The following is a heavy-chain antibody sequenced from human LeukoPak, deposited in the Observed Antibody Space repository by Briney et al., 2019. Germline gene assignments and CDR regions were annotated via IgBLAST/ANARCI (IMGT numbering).Heavy chain of an antibody. CDR3: ARGFIALYYYDSSLPGIAFDI. CDR1: GYSFTSYW. V-gene: IGHV5-51*01. Sequence: GESLKISCKGSGYSFTSYWIGWVRQMPGKGLEWMGIIYPGDSDTRYSPSFQGQVTISADKSISTAYLQWSSLKASDTAMYYCARGFIALYYYDSSLPGIAFDIWGQGTMVTVSS. D-gene: IGHD3-22*01. CDR2: IYPGDSDT. J-gene: IGHJ3*02.